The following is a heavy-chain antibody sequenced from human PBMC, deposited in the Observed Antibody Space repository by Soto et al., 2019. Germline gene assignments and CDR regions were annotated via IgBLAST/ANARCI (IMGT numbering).Heavy chain of an antibody. D-gene: IGHD6-6*01. CDR3: ARRGLASRPDVYYGMDV. CDR2: IYYTGTS. V-gene: IGHV4-39*02. Sequence: PSETLSLTCILSSSSIRTSRYYCGWLRNPPVKRLEWIGRIYYTGTSYYNPSLKSRVPISVDTSRNHFSLYLTSVTAAATATSFCARRGLASRPDVYYGMDVWGQGTAVTVSS. J-gene: IGHJ6*02. CDR1: SSSIRTSRYY.